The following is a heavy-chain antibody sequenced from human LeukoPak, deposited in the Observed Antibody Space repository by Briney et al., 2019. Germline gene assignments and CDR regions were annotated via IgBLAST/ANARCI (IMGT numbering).Heavy chain of an antibody. J-gene: IGHJ4*02. D-gene: IGHD4-17*01. CDR3: AKDYGAYDFDY. V-gene: IGHV3-23*01. Sequence: WGSLRLSCAASGFTFSSYGMSWVRQAPGKGLEWVSAISGSGGSTYYADSVKGRFTISRDNSKNTLYLQMNSLRAEDTAVYYCAKDYGAYDFDYWGQGTLVTVSS. CDR2: ISGSGGST. CDR1: GFTFSSYG.